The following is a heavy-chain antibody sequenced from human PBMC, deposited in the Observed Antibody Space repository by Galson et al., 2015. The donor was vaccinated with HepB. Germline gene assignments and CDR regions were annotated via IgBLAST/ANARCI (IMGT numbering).Heavy chain of an antibody. Sequence: SLRLSCAASGFTFSSYSMNWVRQAPGKGLEWVSYISGSGSAIYYADSVKGRFTISRDNAKNSLYLQVNSLRDKDTAVYYCARDPAGLGETGWYYFDYWGQGTLVTVSS. CDR2: ISGSGSAI. CDR3: ARDPAGLGETGWYYFDY. D-gene: IGHD6-19*01. J-gene: IGHJ4*02. V-gene: IGHV3-48*02. CDR1: GFTFSSYS.